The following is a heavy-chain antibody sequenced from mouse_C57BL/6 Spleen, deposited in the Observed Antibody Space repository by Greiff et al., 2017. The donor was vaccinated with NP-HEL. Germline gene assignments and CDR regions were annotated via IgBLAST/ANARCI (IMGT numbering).Heavy chain of an antibody. CDR3: ARWSYGSSSHAMDY. J-gene: IGHJ4*01. V-gene: IGHV5-6*01. CDR2: ISSGGSYT. Sequence: EVQVVESGGDLVKPGGSLKLSCAASGFTFSSYGMSWVRQTPDKRLEWVATISSGGSYTYYPDSVKGRFTISRDNAKNTLYLQMSSLKSEDTAMYYCARWSYGSSSHAMDYWGQGTSVTVSS. CDR1: GFTFSSYG. D-gene: IGHD1-1*01.